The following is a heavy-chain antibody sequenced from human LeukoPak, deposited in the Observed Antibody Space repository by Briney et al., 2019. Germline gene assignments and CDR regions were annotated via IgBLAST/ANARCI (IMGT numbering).Heavy chain of an antibody. V-gene: IGHV1-2*03. CDR3: ARDLRRVGATHRHFDY. Sequence: VPSVKLSYKASVYTLTVYYMHCVPQAPTQALEWMVWINPNSGGTNYAQQFQGRVTMTRDTSISTAYMELSRLRSDDTAVYYCARDLRRVGATHRHFDYWGQGTLVTVSS. CDR1: VYTLTVYY. D-gene: IGHD1-26*01. J-gene: IGHJ4*02. CDR2: INPNSGGT.